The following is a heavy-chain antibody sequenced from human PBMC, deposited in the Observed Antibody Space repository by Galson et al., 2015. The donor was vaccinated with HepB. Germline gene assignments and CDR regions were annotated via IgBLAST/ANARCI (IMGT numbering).Heavy chain of an antibody. Sequence: SVKVSCKASGYTFTSYDINWVRQATGQGLEWMGWMNPNSGNTGYAQKFQGRVTMTKSTSISTAYMELSSLRSEDAAVYYCARLNRYSYDSGGESRMLNLDYWGQGTLVTVSS. V-gene: IGHV1-8*01. D-gene: IGHD3-22*01. CDR3: ARLNRYSYDSGGESRMLNLDY. J-gene: IGHJ4*02. CDR2: MNPNSGNT. CDR1: GYTFTSYD.